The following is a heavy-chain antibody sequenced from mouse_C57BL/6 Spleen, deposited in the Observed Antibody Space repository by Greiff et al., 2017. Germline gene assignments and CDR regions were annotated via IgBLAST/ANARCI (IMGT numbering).Heavy chain of an antibody. V-gene: IGHV10-3*01. CDR3: VFYGKGEYYFDY. D-gene: IGHD2-1*01. Sequence: DVKLVESGGGLVQPKGSLKLSCAASGFTFNTYAMHWVRQAPGKGLEWVARIRSKSSNYATYYANSVKDRFTISRDDSQSMLYLQMNNLKTEDTAMYYCVFYGKGEYYFDYWGQGTTLTVAS. CDR2: IRSKSSNYAT. CDR1: GFTFNTYA. J-gene: IGHJ2*01.